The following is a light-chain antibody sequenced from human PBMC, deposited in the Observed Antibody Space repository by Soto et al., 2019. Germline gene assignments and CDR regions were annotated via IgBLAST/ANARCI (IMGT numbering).Light chain of an antibody. Sequence: DIVMTQSPLSLPVTPGEPASISCRSSQILLHSNGYNYLDWYLQKPGQSPQLLIYLGSNRASGVPDRFSSSRSGTDFTLKISRVEAEDVGVYYCMQALQTPVTFGQGTKVEIK. J-gene: IGKJ1*01. CDR1: QILLHSNGYNY. CDR2: LGS. CDR3: MQALQTPVT. V-gene: IGKV2-28*01.